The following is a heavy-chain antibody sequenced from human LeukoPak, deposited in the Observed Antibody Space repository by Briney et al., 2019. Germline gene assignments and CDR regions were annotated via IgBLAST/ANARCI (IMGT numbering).Heavy chain of an antibody. J-gene: IGHJ1*01. CDR2: ITSGDSSV. Sequence: GGSLRLSCVASGFTFSVYQMSWIRQAPGKGLEWISFITSGDSSVEYADSVRGRFTISRDNSKNTLYLQMNSLRAEDTAVYYCAKGRHRPEYFQHWGQGTLVTVSS. CDR1: GFTFSVYQ. CDR3: AKGRHRPEYFQH. V-gene: IGHV3-11*01.